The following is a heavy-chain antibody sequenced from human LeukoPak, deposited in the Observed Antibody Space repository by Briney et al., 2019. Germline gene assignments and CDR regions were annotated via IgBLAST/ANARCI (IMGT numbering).Heavy chain of an antibody. J-gene: IGHJ1*01. CDR1: GGSISSSSYY. D-gene: IGHD3-22*01. CDR2: IYYSGST. V-gene: IGHV4-39*01. Sequence: SETLSLTCTVSGGSISSSSYYWGWIRQPPGKGLGWIGSIYYSGSTYYNPSLKSRVTISVDTSKNQFSLKLSSVTAADTAVYYCAVYYYDSSGYYYAAEYFQHWGQGTLVTVSS. CDR3: AVYYYDSSGYYYAAEYFQH.